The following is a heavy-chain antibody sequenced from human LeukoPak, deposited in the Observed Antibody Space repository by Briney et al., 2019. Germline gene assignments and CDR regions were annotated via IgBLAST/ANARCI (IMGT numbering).Heavy chain of an antibody. CDR1: GYTFTSYG. J-gene: IGHJ6*04. D-gene: IGHD3-3*01. V-gene: IGHV1-18*01. Sequence: ASVKVSCKASGYTFTSYGISWVRQAPGQGLEWMGWISAYNGNTNYAQKLQGRVTMTTDTSTSTAYMELRSLRSDDTAVYYCASFRYYDFWSGYYSPYYYYGMDVWGKGTTVPVSS. CDR2: ISAYNGNT. CDR3: ASFRYYDFWSGYYSPYYYYGMDV.